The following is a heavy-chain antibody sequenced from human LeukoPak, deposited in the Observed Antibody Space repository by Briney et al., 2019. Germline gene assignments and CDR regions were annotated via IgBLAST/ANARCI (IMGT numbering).Heavy chain of an antibody. CDR1: GYTFTNYY. CDR2: INPSGGST. CDR3: GRGPHRRTYDRDNWFDP. J-gene: IGHJ5*02. Sequence: GASVKVSCKASGYTFTNYYIHWVRQAPGQGLEWMGFINPSGGSTNFAQKFQGRVTMTRDMSTSTVYMELSSLRSEDTAVYYCGRGPHRRTYDRDNWFDPWGQGTLVTVSS. V-gene: IGHV1-46*01. D-gene: IGHD3-3*01.